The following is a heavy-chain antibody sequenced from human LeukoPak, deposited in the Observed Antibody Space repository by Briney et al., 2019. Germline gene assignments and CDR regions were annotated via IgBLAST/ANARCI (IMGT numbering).Heavy chain of an antibody. V-gene: IGHV4-34*01. CDR1: GESFSGYY. J-gene: IGHJ5*02. CDR2: INHSGST. D-gene: IGHD1-1*01. CDR3: ARMYDWSGAWFDP. Sequence: ASETLSLTCAVYGESFSGYYWSWIRQPPGKGLEWIGEINHSGSTNYNPSLKSRVTISVDTSKNQFSLKLSSVTAADTAVYYCARMYDWSGAWFDPWGQGTLVTVSS.